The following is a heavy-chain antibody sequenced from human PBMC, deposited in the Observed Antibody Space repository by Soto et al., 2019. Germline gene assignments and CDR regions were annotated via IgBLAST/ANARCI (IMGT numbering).Heavy chain of an antibody. CDR3: ARQATANYGYYYFDY. CDR1: GDSISSSAYY. J-gene: IGHJ4*02. Sequence: SETLSLTCTVSGDSISSSAYYWGWIRQPPGKGLEWIGSTYYSGTTYYNPSLKSRVIISVNTSKIQFSLNLSSVTAADTAVYYCARQATANYGYYYFDYWGQGTLVTVSS. D-gene: IGHD4-17*01. V-gene: IGHV4-39*01. CDR2: TYYSGTT.